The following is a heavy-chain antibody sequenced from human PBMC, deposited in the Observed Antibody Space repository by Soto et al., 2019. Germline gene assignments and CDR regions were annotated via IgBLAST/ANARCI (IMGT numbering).Heavy chain of an antibody. V-gene: IGHV4-59*01. CDR1: VESISIYY. J-gene: IGHJ4*02. CDR3: ARDAGGPADC. Sequence: PSETLSLTCTVSVESISIYYWSWIRQPPGKGLEWIGYMYYSGSTNYNPSLKSRVTISVDTSKNQFSLKLSSVTAADTAVYYCARDAGGPADCWGQGTLVTVSS. CDR2: MYYSGST. D-gene: IGHD2-15*01.